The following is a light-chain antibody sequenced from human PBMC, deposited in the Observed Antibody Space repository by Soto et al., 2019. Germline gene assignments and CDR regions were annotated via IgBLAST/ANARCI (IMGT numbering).Light chain of an antibody. J-gene: IGKJ5*01. CDR1: QSVGSK. V-gene: IGKV3-11*01. CDR2: DAS. CDR3: QQRSSWPIT. Sequence: EIVLTQFPAALSLSPGEGATLSCRASQSVGSKLAWFQQTPGRAPRLLIYDASNRATGIPARFSGSGSGTDFTVTISSLEPEDFAVYYCQQRSSWPITFGPGTRREIK.